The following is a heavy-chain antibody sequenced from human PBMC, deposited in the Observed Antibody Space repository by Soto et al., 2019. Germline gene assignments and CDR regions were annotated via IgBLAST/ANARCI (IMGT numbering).Heavy chain of an antibody. CDR2: ISYDGSNK. V-gene: IGHV3-30*18. CDR1: GFTFSSYG. D-gene: IGHD3-10*01. CDR3: AKAHYYGSGSYHYYYYYGMDV. J-gene: IGHJ6*02. Sequence: GGSLRLSCAAPGFTFSSYGMHWVRQAPGKGLEWVAVISYDGSNKYYADSVKGRFTISRDNSKNTLYLQMNSLRAEDTAVYYCAKAHYYGSGSYHYYYYYGMDVWGQGTTVTVSS.